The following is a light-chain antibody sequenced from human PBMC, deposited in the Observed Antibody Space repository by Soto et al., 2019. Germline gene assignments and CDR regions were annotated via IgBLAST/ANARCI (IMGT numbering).Light chain of an antibody. Sequence: SYELTQPPSVSVAPGKTARITCGGNNIGSKSVHWYQQKPGQAPVLVIYHDSDRPSGIPERFSGSNSGNTATLTISRVEAGDEADYYCQVWDSSSERVVFGGGTKLTVL. J-gene: IGLJ2*01. CDR1: NIGSKS. V-gene: IGLV3-21*04. CDR2: HDS. CDR3: QVWDSSSERVV.